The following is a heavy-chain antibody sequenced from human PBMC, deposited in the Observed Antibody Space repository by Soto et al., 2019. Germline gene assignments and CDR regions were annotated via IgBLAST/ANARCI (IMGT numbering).Heavy chain of an antibody. V-gene: IGHV4-59*01. Sequence: QVQLQESGPGLVKPSETLSLTCTVSGGSISSYYWSWIRQPPGKGLEWIGYIYYSGSTNYNPSLKSRVTISVDTSKNQFSLKLSSVTAADTAVYYCARVLLLVGYMDVWGKGTTVTVSS. CDR3: ARVLLLVGYMDV. CDR2: IYYSGST. D-gene: IGHD2-15*01. CDR1: GGSISSYY. J-gene: IGHJ6*03.